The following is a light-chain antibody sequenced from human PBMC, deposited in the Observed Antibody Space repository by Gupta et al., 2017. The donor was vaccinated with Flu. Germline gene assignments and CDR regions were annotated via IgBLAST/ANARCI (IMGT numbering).Light chain of an antibody. V-gene: IGLV1-44*01. CDR2: SNN. CDR3: ATWDDSLNGWV. Sequence: LSYPPSSSGSSAQRVTISCSGSSSNIGSNTVNWYQQLPGTAPKLLISSNNRRPSGVPDRFSGSKSGTSASLAISGLQSEDEADYYCATWDDSLNGWVFGGGTKLTVL. CDR1: SSNIGSNT. J-gene: IGLJ3*02.